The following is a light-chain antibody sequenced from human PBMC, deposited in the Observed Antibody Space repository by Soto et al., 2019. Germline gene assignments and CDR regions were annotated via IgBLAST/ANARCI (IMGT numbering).Light chain of an antibody. Sequence: QSVLTQPASVSGSPGQSITISCTGTSSDVGSYNLVSWYQQHPGKAPKLMIYEVSYRPSGVSNRFSGSKSGNTASLTISGLLAEDEADYYCNSYTTSSTRVFGTGTKVTVL. V-gene: IGLV2-14*02. CDR1: SSDVGSYNL. J-gene: IGLJ1*01. CDR2: EVS. CDR3: NSYTTSSTRV.